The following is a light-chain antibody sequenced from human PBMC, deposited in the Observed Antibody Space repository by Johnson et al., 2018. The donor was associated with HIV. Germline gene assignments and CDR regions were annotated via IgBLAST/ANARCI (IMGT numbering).Light chain of an antibody. V-gene: IGLV1-51*01. J-gene: IGLJ1*01. CDR1: SCDIGDNY. CDR3: GTWDSSLSAGIV. CDR2: DNN. Sequence: QLVLTQPPSVSAAPGQKVTISCSGSSCDIGDNYVSWYQQLPGTAPKLLIYDNNKRPSGIPDRFSGSKSGTSATLGITGLQTGDEADYYCGTWDSSLSAGIVFGTGTKVTVL.